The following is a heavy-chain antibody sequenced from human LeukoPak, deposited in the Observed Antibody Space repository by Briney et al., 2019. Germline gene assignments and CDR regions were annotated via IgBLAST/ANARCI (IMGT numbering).Heavy chain of an antibody. V-gene: IGHV3-9*01. CDR2: ISWNSGSI. CDR3: AKDINGGFIFDY. J-gene: IGHJ4*02. Sequence: GRSLRLSCAASGFTFDDYAMHWVRKAPGKGLEWVSGISWNSGSIGYADSVKGRFTISRDNAKNSLYLQMNSLRAEDTALYYCAKDINGGFIFDYWGQGTLVTVSS. D-gene: IGHD4-23*01. CDR1: GFTFDDYA.